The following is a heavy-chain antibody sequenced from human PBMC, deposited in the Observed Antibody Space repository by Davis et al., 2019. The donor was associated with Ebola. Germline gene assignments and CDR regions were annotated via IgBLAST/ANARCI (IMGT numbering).Heavy chain of an antibody. D-gene: IGHD6-25*01. CDR2: INPHNGNT. V-gene: IGHV1-18*04. CDR1: GYTFTNYD. Sequence: ASVKVSCKTSGYTFTNYDITWVRQAPGQGLEWMGWINPHNGNTNYAQKLQGRVTMTTDTSTSTAYMELRSLRSDDTAVYYCARVGAGNRFDPWGQGTLVTVSS. CDR3: ARVGAGNRFDP. J-gene: IGHJ5*02.